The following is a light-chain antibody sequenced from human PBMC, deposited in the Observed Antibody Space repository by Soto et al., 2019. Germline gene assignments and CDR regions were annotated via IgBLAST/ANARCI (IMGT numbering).Light chain of an antibody. CDR2: EVT. Sequence: QSALTQPPSASGSPGQSVTISCTGTSSDVGGYNFVSWYQQHPGKAPKLMISEVTKRPSGVPDRFSGSKSGNTASLTVSGLQAEDEADYFCYAFAYSNDFGVFGGGTKLTVL. J-gene: IGLJ3*02. V-gene: IGLV2-8*01. CDR3: YAFAYSNDFGV. CDR1: SSDVGGYNF.